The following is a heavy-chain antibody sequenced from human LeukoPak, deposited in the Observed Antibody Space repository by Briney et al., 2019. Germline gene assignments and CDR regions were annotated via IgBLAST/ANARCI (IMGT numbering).Heavy chain of an antibody. CDR1: GYTFTGYY. CDR3: ARDGAAAGWYFDY. J-gene: IGHJ4*02. V-gene: IGHV1-2*02. Sequence: ASVKVSCKASGYTFTGYYMHWVRQAPGQGLEWMGWINPNSGGTNYAQKFQGRVTMTRDTSISTAYMELSRLRSDDTAVYYCARDGAAAGWYFDYWGQGTLVTVSS. D-gene: IGHD6-13*01. CDR2: INPNSGGT.